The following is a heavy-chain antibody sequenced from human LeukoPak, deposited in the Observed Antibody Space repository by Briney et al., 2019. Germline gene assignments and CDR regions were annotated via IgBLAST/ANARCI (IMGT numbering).Heavy chain of an antibody. CDR3: ARGTYYYGSGSQDY. CDR2: ISYDGSNK. CDR1: GFTFGNSG. Sequence: PGGSLRLSCLASGFTFGNSGMHWVRQTPGKGLEWVAVISYDGSNKYYADSVKGRFTISRDNSKNTLYLQMNSLRAEDTAVYYCARGTYYYGSGSQDYWGQGTLVTVSS. V-gene: IGHV3-30*03. J-gene: IGHJ4*02. D-gene: IGHD3-10*01.